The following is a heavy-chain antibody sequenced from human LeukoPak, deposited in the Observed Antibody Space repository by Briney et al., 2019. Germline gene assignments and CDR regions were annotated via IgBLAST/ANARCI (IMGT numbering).Heavy chain of an antibody. J-gene: IGHJ4*02. Sequence: GGSLRLSCAASGFTFSSCGMHWVRQAPGKGLESISVISGSGDATNYADSVKGRFTISRDNSKGMLYVQMNSLRAEDTAVYYCAKSTSFYLDSWGQGALVTVSS. CDR2: ISGSGDAT. CDR1: GFTFSSCG. CDR3: AKSTSFYLDS. V-gene: IGHV3-23*01.